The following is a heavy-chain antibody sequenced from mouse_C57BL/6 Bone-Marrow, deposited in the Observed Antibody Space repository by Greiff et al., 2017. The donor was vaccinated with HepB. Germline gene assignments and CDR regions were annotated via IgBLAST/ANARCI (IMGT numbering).Heavy chain of an antibody. V-gene: IGHV5-17*01. D-gene: IGHD1-1*01. CDR2: ISSGSSTI. J-gene: IGHJ4*01. CDR1: GFTFSDYG. Sequence: EVMLVESGGGLVKPGGSPKLSCAASGFTFSDYGMHWVRQAPEKGLEWVAYISSGSSTIYYADTVKGRFTISRDNAKNTLFLQMTSLMSEDTAMYYCARRSFYLLLRGGYYAMDYWGQGTSVTVSS. CDR3: ARRSFYLLLRGGYYAMDY.